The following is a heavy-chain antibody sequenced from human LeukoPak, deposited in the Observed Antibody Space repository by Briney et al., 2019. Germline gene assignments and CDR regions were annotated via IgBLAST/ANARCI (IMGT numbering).Heavy chain of an antibody. Sequence: SETLSLTCTVSGYSISSGYFWGWIRQPPGKGLEWIGVYHVGTTDYNPSLKSRVTISVDRSKNQMSLKLSSVTAADTAVYYCARCLGFLIGSSCYPDALDIWGQGTMVTVFS. V-gene: IGHV4-38-2*02. CDR2: VYHVGTT. CDR3: ARCLGFLIGSSCYPDALDI. D-gene: IGHD6-13*01. CDR1: GYSISSGYF. J-gene: IGHJ3*02.